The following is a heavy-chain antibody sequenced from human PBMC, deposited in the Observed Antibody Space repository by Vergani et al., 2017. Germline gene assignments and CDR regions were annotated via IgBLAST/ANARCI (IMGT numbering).Heavy chain of an antibody. J-gene: IGHJ4*02. CDR1: GFTFSDHY. CDR3: AKDGSIRFLEWLLAY. V-gene: IGHV3-72*01. Sequence: EVQLVESGGGLVQPGGSLRLSCAASGFTFSDHYMDWVRQAPGKGLEWVGRTRNKANSYTTEYAASVKGRFTISRDDSKNSLYLQMNSLRAEDTAVYYCAKDGSIRFLEWLLAYWGQGTLVTVSS. D-gene: IGHD3-3*01. CDR2: TRNKANSYTT.